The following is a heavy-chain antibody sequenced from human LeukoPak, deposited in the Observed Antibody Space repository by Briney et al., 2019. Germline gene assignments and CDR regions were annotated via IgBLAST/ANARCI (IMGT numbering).Heavy chain of an antibody. Sequence: ASVKVSCKASGYTFTCYYIHWVRQAPGQGLEWIGWISPSSGGTHYAQRFQGRVTLTGDTSISTAYMELRTLTSDDTAVYYCARLASYYFDYWGQGTLVTVSS. D-gene: IGHD6-6*01. J-gene: IGHJ4*02. CDR2: ISPSSGGT. CDR3: ARLASYYFDY. CDR1: GYTFTCYY. V-gene: IGHV1-2*02.